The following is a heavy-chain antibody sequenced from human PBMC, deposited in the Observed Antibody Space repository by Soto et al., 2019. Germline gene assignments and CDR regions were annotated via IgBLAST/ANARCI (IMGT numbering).Heavy chain of an antibody. J-gene: IGHJ4*02. CDR1: GFIFSSYA. D-gene: IGHD3-3*01. CDR3: ASSLVTIFGVVSDY. Sequence: GGSLRLSCVASGFIFSSYAMRWVRQAPNKGLQWVSTVSRGGGDTYYADSVKGRFSISRDDSKNTLFLQMSSLRAEDTAIYYCASSLVTIFGVVSDYWGQGTLVTVSS. V-gene: IGHV3-23*01. CDR2: VSRGGGDT.